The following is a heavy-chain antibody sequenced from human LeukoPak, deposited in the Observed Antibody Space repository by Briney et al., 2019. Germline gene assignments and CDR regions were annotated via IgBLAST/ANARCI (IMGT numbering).Heavy chain of an antibody. Sequence: GGSLRLSCATSGFTFSSYAMSWVRQAPGKGLEWVAIMSGVGSDTYHAESVKGRFTISRDYSKNTLYLQMNSLRAEDTAVYYCARPSQYGSGTDYYFDSWGQGTLVTVSS. J-gene: IGHJ4*02. CDR2: MSGVGSDT. D-gene: IGHD3-10*01. CDR1: GFTFSSYA. CDR3: ARPSQYGSGTDYYFDS. V-gene: IGHV3-23*01.